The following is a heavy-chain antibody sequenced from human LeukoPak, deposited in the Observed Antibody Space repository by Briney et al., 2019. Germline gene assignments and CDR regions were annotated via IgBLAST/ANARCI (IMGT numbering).Heavy chain of an antibody. J-gene: IGHJ4*02. V-gene: IGHV3-11*04. CDR3: ARATWVGASYFDY. CDR2: ISSSGSTI. Sequence: GGTLRPSCAASGFTSRDYYMSWIRQAPGKGLEWVSYISSSGSTIYYADSGKVRFTISRANAKNSLYLQMNSLRAEDADVYYCARATWVGASYFDYWGQGTLVTVSS. D-gene: IGHD1-26*01. CDR1: GFTSRDYY.